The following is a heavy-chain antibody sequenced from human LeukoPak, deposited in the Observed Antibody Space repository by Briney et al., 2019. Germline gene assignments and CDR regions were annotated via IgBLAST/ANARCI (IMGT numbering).Heavy chain of an antibody. CDR2: IYYSGST. D-gene: IGHD1-26*01. V-gene: IGHV4-59*01. J-gene: IGHJ6*03. CDR3: ARGVRRADYYPYYYMDV. Sequence: PSETLSLTCTVSGGSISSYYWSWIRQPPGKGLERIGYIYYSGSTNYNPSLKSRVTISVDTSKNQFSLKLSSVTAADTAVYYCARGVRRADYYPYYYMDVWGKGTTVTVSS. CDR1: GGSISSYY.